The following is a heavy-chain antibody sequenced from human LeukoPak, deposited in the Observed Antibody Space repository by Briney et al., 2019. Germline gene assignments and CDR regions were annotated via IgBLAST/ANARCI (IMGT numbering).Heavy chain of an antibody. Sequence: KTSETLSLTCAVYGGSFSGYYWSWIRQPPGKGLEWIGEINHSGSTNYNPSLKSRVTISVDTSKNQFSLKLSSVTAADTAVYYCARLTKRKGGIRAYGSGSYYNGYYYYYMDVWGKGTTVTISS. CDR1: GGSFSGYY. CDR3: ARLTKRKGGIRAYGSGSYYNGYYYYYMDV. J-gene: IGHJ6*03. CDR2: INHSGST. V-gene: IGHV4-34*01. D-gene: IGHD3-10*01.